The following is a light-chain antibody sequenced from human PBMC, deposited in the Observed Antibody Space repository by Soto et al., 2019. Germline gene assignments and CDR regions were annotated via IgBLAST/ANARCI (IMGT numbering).Light chain of an antibody. CDR3: QQSYNNPRT. V-gene: IGKV1-39*01. Sequence: DIQMTQSPSSLSASVGDSVTITCRASQSISHFLNWYQQKPGKAPKLLIYAASTLESGVPSRFSGSASGTDFTLTFSSLLPEDFATYYCQQSYNNPRTFGQGTILEIK. CDR2: AAS. J-gene: IGKJ2*01. CDR1: QSISHF.